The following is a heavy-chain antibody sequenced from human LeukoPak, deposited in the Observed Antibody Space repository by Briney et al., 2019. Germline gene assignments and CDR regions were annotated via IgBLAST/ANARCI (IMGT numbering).Heavy chain of an antibody. J-gene: IGHJ4*02. V-gene: IGHV4-30-4*01. CDR1: GGSISSGDYY. D-gene: IGHD5-18*01. Sequence: SQTLSLTCTVSGGSISSGDYYWSWIRQPPGKGLEWIGYIYYSGSTYYNPSLKSRVTISVDTSKNQFSLKLSSVTAADTAVYYCVRWGYSYGFPTLDYWGQGTLVTVSS. CDR3: VRWGYSYGFPTLDY. CDR2: IYYSGST.